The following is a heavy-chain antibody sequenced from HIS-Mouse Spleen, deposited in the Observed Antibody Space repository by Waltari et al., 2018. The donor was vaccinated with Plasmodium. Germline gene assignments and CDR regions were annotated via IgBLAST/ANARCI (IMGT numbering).Heavy chain of an antibody. CDR1: GGSFSGYY. V-gene: IGHV4-34*01. D-gene: IGHD6-19*01. Sequence: VQLQQWGAGLLKPSETLSLTCAVYGGSFSGYYWSWIRQPPGKGLEWIGEINHSGSTNYNPSLKSRVTISVDTSKNQFSLKLSSVTAADTAVYYCARGPGYSSGWYYFDYWGQGTLVTVSS. J-gene: IGHJ4*02. CDR2: INHSGST. CDR3: ARGPGYSSGWYYFDY.